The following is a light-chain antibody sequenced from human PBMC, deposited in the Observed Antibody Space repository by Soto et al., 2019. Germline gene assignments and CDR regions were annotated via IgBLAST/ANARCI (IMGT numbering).Light chain of an antibody. CDR1: QSISSY. V-gene: IGKV1-39*01. Sequence: DIQMTQSPSSLSASVGDRVTITCRASQSISSYLNWYQQKPGKAPKLLIYAASSLQSGVPSRFSASGSGTDFTLTISSLQPEDFATYYCQEYKSSTPSFCVGTK. CDR3: QEYKSSTPS. CDR2: AAS. J-gene: IGKJ4*01.